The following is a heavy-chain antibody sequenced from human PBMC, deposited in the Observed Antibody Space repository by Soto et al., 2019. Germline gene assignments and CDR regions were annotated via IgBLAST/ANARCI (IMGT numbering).Heavy chain of an antibody. Sequence: EVQVLESGGGLVQPGGSLTLSCAASGFTFKNDGMAWVRQAPGRGLDWVSTINGDGSNTHYADSVKGRFSISRDNSKNTVYLQMNTLRAEDTAMYFCAKDAGGSGEMFGYWGKGTQVTVSS. J-gene: IGHJ4*02. V-gene: IGHV3-23*01. D-gene: IGHD4-17*01. CDR3: AKDAGGSGEMFGY. CDR1: GFTFKNDG. CDR2: INGDGSNT.